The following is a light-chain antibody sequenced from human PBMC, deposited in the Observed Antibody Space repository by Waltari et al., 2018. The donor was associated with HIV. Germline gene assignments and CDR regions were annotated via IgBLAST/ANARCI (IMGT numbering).Light chain of an antibody. CDR1: TGRFSRNPS. V-gene: IGLV7-46*01. CDR2: DTE. Sequence: QVVVTQEPSLSVSPGGTVTLTCASVTGRFSRNPSTHWIQLKPGQAPRTLIYDTEKRHPWTPGRFAGSLIGGRAALMLAGALPDDEADYYCLLSYSGVRVFGGGTKLTV. J-gene: IGLJ3*02. CDR3: LLSYSGVRV.